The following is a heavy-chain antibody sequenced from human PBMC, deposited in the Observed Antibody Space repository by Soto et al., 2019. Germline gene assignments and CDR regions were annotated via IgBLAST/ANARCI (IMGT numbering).Heavy chain of an antibody. V-gene: IGHV3-23*01. J-gene: IGHJ4*02. CDR3: AKERLERNGFDY. CDR2: ISGSGGST. D-gene: IGHD1-1*01. Sequence: GESLKISCAASGFTFSSYAMSWVRQAPGKGLEWVSAISGSGGSTYYADSVKGRFTISRDNSKNTLYLQMNSLRAEDTAVYYCAKERLERNGFDYWGQGTLVTVSS. CDR1: GFTFSSYA.